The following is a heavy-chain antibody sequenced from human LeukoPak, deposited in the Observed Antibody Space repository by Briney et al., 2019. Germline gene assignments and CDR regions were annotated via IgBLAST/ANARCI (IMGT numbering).Heavy chain of an antibody. CDR2: INPNSGGT. CDR1: GYTFTGYY. CDR3: ARVLHYYGSGSYPLHDY. Sequence: ASVKVSCKASGYTFTGYYMHWVRQAPGQGLEWMGWINPNSGGTNYAQKSQGRVTMTRDTSISTAYMELSRLRSDDTAVYYCARVLHYYGSGSYPLHDYWGQGTLVTVSS. J-gene: IGHJ4*02. V-gene: IGHV1-2*02. D-gene: IGHD3-10*01.